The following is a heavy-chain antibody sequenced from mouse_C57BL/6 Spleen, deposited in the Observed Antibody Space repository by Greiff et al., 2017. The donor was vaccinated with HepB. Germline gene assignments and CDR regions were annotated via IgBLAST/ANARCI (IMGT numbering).Heavy chain of an antibody. Sequence: EVKVEESGGGLVKPGGSLKLSCAASGFTFSSYAMSWVRQTPEKRLEWVATISDGGSYTYYPDNVKGRFTISRDNAKNNLYLQMSHLKSEDTAMYYCAREGDAGDFDYWGQGTTLTVSS. CDR1: GFTFSSYA. CDR2: ISDGGSYT. CDR3: AREGDAGDFDY. D-gene: IGHD3-3*01. J-gene: IGHJ2*01. V-gene: IGHV5-4*01.